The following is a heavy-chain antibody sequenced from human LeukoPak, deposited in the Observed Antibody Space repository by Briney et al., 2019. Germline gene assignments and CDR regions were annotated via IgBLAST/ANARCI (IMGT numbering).Heavy chain of an antibody. CDR2: INHSGST. V-gene: IGHV4-34*01. Sequence: SETLSLTCAVYGGSFSGYYWSWIRQPPGKGLEWIGEINHSGSTNYNPSLKSRVTISVDTSKNQFSLKLSSVTAADTAVYYCARGFAYSSSWYLVYWGQGTLVTVSS. D-gene: IGHD6-13*01. J-gene: IGHJ4*02. CDR1: GGSFSGYY. CDR3: ARGFAYSSSWYLVY.